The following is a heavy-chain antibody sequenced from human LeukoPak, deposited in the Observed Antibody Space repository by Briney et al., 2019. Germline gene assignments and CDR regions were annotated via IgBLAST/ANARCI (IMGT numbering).Heavy chain of an antibody. CDR2: INPNSGGT. V-gene: IGHV1-2*02. D-gene: IGHD5-24*01. J-gene: IGHJ4*02. CDR3: ARDRDPYKVGVDY. CDR1: GYTFTGYY. Sequence: GASVKVSCKASGYTFTGYYMHWVRQAPGQGLEWMGWINPNSGGTNYAQKFQGRVTMTRDTSISTAYMELSRLRSDDTAVYYCARDRDPYKVGVDYWGQGTLVTVSS.